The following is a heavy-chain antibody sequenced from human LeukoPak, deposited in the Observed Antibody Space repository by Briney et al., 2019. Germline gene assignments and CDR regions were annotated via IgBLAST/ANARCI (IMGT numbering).Heavy chain of an antibody. CDR1: GGSTSSGSYY. Sequence: SQTLSLTCTVSGGSTSSGSYYWSWIRQPAGKGLEWIGRIYTSGSTNYNPSLKSRVTISVDTSKNQFSLKLSSVTAADTAVYYCAREDVVDVLRFLEWQKGYFDYWAREPWSPSPQ. V-gene: IGHV4-61*02. CDR3: AREDVVDVLRFLEWQKGYFDY. D-gene: IGHD3-3*01. CDR2: IYTSGST. J-gene: IGHJ4*02.